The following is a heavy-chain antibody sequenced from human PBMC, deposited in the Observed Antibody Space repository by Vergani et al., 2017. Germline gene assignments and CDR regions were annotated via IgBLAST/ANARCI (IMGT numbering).Heavy chain of an antibody. J-gene: IGHJ6*02. V-gene: IGHV3-48*01. CDR1: GFDFSSYI. CDR3: ARDRYYLGSGSYPYFYYYGLDV. Sequence: QLVESGGGWVQPGGSLRLSCVVSGFDFSSYIMNWVRQAPGKGLEWVSFVSTGTKSQSYAESVKGLFTISRDSAKNSLYLQMDSLRAEDTAVYYCARDRYYLGSGSYPYFYYYGLDVWGQGTAVTVSS. CDR2: VSTGTKSQ. D-gene: IGHD3-10*01.